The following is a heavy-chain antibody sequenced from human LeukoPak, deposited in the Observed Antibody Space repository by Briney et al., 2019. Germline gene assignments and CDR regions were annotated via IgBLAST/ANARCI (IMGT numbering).Heavy chain of an antibody. Sequence: SETLSLTCTVSDGSITSSIYYWGWIRQPPGKGLQWIAGISYSGGTYYNPSLKSRVTISVDTSKNQFSLKLSSVTAADTAVYYCARHGSNYHSGTYYTFDPWGQGALVTVSS. J-gene: IGHJ5*02. CDR3: ARHGSNYHSGTYYTFDP. V-gene: IGHV4-39*01. CDR2: ISYSGGT. CDR1: DGSITSSIYY. D-gene: IGHD3-10*01.